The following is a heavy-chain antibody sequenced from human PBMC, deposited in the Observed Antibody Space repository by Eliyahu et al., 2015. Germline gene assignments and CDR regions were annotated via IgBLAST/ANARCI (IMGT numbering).Heavy chain of an antibody. Sequence: QLVQSGAEVKKPGASVKVSCKASGYTFTSYAMHWVRQAPGQRLEWMGWINAGNGNTKYSQKFQGRVTITRDTSASTDPTELRSLRSEDTAVYYCARREAGTKVFDYWGQGTLVTVSS. V-gene: IGHV1-3*01. CDR3: ARREAGTKVFDY. CDR1: GYTFTSYA. CDR2: INAGNGNT. J-gene: IGHJ4*02. D-gene: IGHD1/OR15-1a*01.